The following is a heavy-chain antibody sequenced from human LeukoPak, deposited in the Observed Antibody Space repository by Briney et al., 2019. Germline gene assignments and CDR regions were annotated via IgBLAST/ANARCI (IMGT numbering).Heavy chain of an antibody. CDR3: AELGITMIGGV. V-gene: IGHV3-11*04. CDR2: ISPSGTAI. D-gene: IGHD3-10*02. Sequence: GGSLRLSCEASGFTFSNYYMSWFRQAPGKGLEWVSFISPSGTAIYYADSVKGRFTISRDNAKNSLYLQMNSLRAEDTAVYYCAELGITMIGGVWGKGTTVTISS. J-gene: IGHJ6*04. CDR1: GFTFSNYY.